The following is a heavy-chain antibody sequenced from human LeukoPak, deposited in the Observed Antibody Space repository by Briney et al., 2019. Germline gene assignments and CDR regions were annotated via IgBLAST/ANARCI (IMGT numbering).Heavy chain of an antibody. V-gene: IGHV3-30*04. CDR3: ARVRSGSLLCDY. J-gene: IGHJ4*02. CDR2: ISYDGSNK. Sequence: SCKASGYTFTSYAMHWVRQAPGKGLEWVAVISYDGSNKYYADSVKGRFTISRDNSKNTLYLQMNSLRAEDTAVYYCARVRSGSLLCDYWGQGTLVTVSS. CDR1: GYTFTSYA. D-gene: IGHD3-3*01.